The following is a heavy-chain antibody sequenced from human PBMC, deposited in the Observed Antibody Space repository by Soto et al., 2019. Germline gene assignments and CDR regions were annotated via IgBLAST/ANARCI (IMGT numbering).Heavy chain of an antibody. CDR1: GYTFTSYA. J-gene: IGHJ6*02. Sequence: QVQLVQSGAEVKKPGASVKVSCKASGYTFTSYAMHWVRQAPGQRLEWMGWINAGNGNTKYSQKFQGRVTITRDTSASTAYMELSSLRSEDTAVYYCASLPTYSSGWSYYYYGMDVWGQGTTVTVSS. CDR3: ASLPTYSSGWSYYYYGMDV. CDR2: INAGNGNT. D-gene: IGHD6-19*01. V-gene: IGHV1-3*01.